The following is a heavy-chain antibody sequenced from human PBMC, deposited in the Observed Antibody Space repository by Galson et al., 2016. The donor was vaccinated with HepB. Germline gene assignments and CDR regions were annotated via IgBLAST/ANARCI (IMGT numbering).Heavy chain of an antibody. V-gene: IGHV3-30-3*01. CDR2: ISYDGSNK. CDR3: VREAGYSNAFGY. J-gene: IGHJ4*02. D-gene: IGHD4-11*01. CDR1: GFTFSNHV. Sequence: SLRLSCAASGFTFSNHVIHWVRQAPGKGPEWVAVISYDGSNKYYADSVKGRFTISRDNSKNTLYVHMNSLRAEDTAVYYCVREAGYSNAFGYWGQGTLVTVSS.